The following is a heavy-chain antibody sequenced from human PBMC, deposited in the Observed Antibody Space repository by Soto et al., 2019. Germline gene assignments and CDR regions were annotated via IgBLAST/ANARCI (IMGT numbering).Heavy chain of an antibody. Sequence: QVQLVQSGAEVKKPGASVRVSCQASGYTFTSYHICWVRQAPGQGLEWMGCISGYNGYTNYAQNVQGSVSMTTDTSTNTAYLELRNLRSDDTAIYICARSLAGRPGDYWGQGTLVTVSS. J-gene: IGHJ4*02. CDR2: ISGYNGYT. CDR1: GYTFTSYH. D-gene: IGHD6-6*01. V-gene: IGHV1-18*01. CDR3: ARSLAGRPGDY.